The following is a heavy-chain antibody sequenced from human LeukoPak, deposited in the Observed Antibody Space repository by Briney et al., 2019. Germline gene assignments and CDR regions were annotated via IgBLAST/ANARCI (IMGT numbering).Heavy chain of an antibody. Sequence: SSETLSLTCTVSGGSISSSSYYWGWIRKPPGKGLEWIGSMYYSGSTYYNPSLTPRVTISVDTSKNQFSLKLSSVTAADTAVYYCARGSSGFYYYYMDVWGKGPTVTASS. CDR1: GGSISSSSYY. J-gene: IGHJ6*03. V-gene: IGHV4-39*07. D-gene: IGHD5-12*01. CDR2: MYYSGST. CDR3: ARGSSGFYYYYMDV.